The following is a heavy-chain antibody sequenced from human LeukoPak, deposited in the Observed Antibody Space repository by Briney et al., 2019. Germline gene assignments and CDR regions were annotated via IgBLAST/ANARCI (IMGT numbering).Heavy chain of an antibody. V-gene: IGHV1-46*01. Sequence: ASVKVSCKASGYTFTSYYMHWVRQAPGQGLEWMGIINPSGGSTSYAQKFQGRVTMTRDTSTSTVYVELSSLRSEDTAVYYCATGDNWNYLDYWGQGTLVTVSS. CDR3: ATGDNWNYLDY. CDR2: INPSGGST. CDR1: GYTFTSYY. J-gene: IGHJ4*02. D-gene: IGHD1-20*01.